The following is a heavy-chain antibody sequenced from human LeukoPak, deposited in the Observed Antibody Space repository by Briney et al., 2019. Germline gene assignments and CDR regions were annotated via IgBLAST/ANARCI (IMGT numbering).Heavy chain of an antibody. V-gene: IGHV4-59*11. CDR2: ISDSGTT. D-gene: IGHD1-1*01. CDR1: GESISSHY. J-gene: IGHJ6*03. CDR3: ARAPGTTKRYYYYMDV. Sequence: SETLSLTCNVSGESISSHYWSWIRQSPGKGLEWIGYISDSGTTKFNPALKSRVTISRDTSKNQFSLKLSSVTAADTAVYYCARAPGTTKRYYYYMDVWGKGTTVTISS.